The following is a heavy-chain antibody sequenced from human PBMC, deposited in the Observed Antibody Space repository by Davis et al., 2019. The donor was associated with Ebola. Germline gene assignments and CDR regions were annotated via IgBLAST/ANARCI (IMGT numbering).Heavy chain of an antibody. Sequence: AASVKVSCKASGFTFTSSAMQWVRQARGQRLEWIGWIVVGSGNTNYAQKFQERVTITRDMSTSTAYMELSSLRSEDTAVYYCAAESAPYYYYYGMDVWGQGTTVTVSS. V-gene: IGHV1-58*02. CDR2: IVVGSGNT. D-gene: IGHD6-6*01. J-gene: IGHJ6*02. CDR1: GFTFTSSA. CDR3: AAESAPYYYYYGMDV.